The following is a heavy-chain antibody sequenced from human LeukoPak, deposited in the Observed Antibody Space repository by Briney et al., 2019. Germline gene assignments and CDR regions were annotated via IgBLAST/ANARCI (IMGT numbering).Heavy chain of an antibody. CDR3: AREAKVGGALQY. CDR1: GFTFSDYW. V-gene: IGHV3-74*01. J-gene: IGHJ4*02. D-gene: IGHD1-26*01. CDR2: INTDGSFT. Sequence: GGSLRLSCAASGFTFSDYWMHWVRQAPGKGLVWVSRINTDGSFTRYADSVQGRFTISRDTAKNTLFLQMNSLRAEDTAVYHCAREAKVGGALQYWGQGILVTVSS.